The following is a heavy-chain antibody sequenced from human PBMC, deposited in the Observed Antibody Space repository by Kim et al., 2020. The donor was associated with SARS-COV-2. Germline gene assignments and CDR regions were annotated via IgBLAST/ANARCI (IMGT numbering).Heavy chain of an antibody. CDR3: ARENYYDSSGSRWFGY. Sequence: SVKVSCKASGGTFSSYAISWVRQAPGQGLEWMGGIIPIFGTANYAQKFQGRVTITADESTSTAYMELSSLRSEDTAVYYCARENYYDSSGSRWFGYWGQGTLVTVSS. D-gene: IGHD3-22*01. CDR1: GGTFSSYA. V-gene: IGHV1-69*13. J-gene: IGHJ4*02. CDR2: IIPIFGTA.